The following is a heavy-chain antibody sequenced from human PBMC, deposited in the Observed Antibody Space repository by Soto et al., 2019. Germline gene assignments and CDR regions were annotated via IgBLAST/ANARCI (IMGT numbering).Heavy chain of an antibody. CDR1: GGSISSSSW. J-gene: IGHJ4*02. Sequence: PSETLSLTCAVSGGSISSSSWWTWVRLPPGKGLEWIGEIYHSGSTNYNPPLKTRVTISVDKSKNLFSLKLGSVTFADIAVYYCVSRDYEGXRYWGQGTVVTVS. D-gene: IGHD3-16*01. CDR3: VSRDYEGXRY. CDR2: IYHSGST. V-gene: IGHV4-4*02.